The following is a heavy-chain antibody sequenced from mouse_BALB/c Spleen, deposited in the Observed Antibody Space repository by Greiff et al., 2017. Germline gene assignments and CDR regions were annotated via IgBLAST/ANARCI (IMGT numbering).Heavy chain of an antibody. V-gene: IGHV5-4*02. CDR1: GFTFSDYY. CDR2: ISDGGSYT. Sequence: EVQRVESGGGLVKPGGSLKLSCAASGFTFSDYYMYWVRQTPEKRLEWVATISDGGSYTYYPDSVKGRFTISRDNAKNNLYLQMSSLKSEDTAMYYCARASLGPFDYWGQGTTLTVSS. D-gene: IGHD3-3*01. J-gene: IGHJ2*01. CDR3: ARASLGPFDY.